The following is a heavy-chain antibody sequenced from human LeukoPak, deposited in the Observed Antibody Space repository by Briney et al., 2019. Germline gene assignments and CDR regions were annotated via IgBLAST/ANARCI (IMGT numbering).Heavy chain of an antibody. Sequence: PSETLSLTCTVSAGSISSYYWSWIRQPPGKGLEWIGYIYYSGSTNYNPSFKSRVIISVDTSKNQFSLKLSSVTAADTAVYYCARGLYDFWSGYLGPYFDYWGQGTLVTVSS. D-gene: IGHD3-3*01. CDR3: ARGLYDFWSGYLGPYFDY. CDR2: IYYSGST. J-gene: IGHJ4*02. V-gene: IGHV4-59*01. CDR1: AGSISSYY.